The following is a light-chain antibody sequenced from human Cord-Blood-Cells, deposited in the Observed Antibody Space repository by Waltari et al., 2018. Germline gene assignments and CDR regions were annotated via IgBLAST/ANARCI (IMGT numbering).Light chain of an antibody. CDR3: QAWDSSTVV. V-gene: IGLV3-1*01. J-gene: IGLJ2*01. CDR2: QDS. CDR1: KLGDNS. Sequence: SYELTQPPSVSASPGQTASITCPGAKLGDNSACWYQQKPGQSPVLVIYQDSKRPSGIPERFSGSNSGNTATLTISGTQAMDEADYYCQAWDSSTVVFGGGTKLTVL.